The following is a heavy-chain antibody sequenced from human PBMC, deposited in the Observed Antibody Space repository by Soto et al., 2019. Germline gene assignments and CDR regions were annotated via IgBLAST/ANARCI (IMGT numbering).Heavy chain of an antibody. J-gene: IGHJ4*02. CDR2: IIPIFGTA. CDR1: GGTFSSYA. V-gene: IGHV1-69*13. D-gene: IGHD3-22*01. Sequence: SVKVSCKASGGTFSSYAISWVRQAPGQGPEWMGGIIPIFGTANYAQKFQGRVTITADESTSTAYMELSSLRSEDTAVYYCARERIHYYDSSGYLYYFDYWGQGTLVTVSS. CDR3: ARERIHYYDSSGYLYYFDY.